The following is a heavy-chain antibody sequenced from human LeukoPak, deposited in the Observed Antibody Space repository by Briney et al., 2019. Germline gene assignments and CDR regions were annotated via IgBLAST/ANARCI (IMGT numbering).Heavy chain of an antibody. CDR1: GFAFSSYS. V-gene: IGHV3-21*01. CDR3: ARDLHVRGIITNTNWFDP. D-gene: IGHD3-10*02. CDR2: ISSSSGSK. J-gene: IGHJ5*02. Sequence: GGSLRLSCAASGFAFSSYSMNWVRQAPGKGLEWVSSISSSSGSKYYSDSLKGRFTISRDNAKDLLYLQMNSQRAEDTAVYYCARDLHVRGIITNTNWFDPWGQGTLVTVSS.